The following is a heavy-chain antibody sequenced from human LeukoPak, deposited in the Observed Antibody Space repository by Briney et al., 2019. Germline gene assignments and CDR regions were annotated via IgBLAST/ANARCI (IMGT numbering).Heavy chain of an antibody. D-gene: IGHD6-19*01. J-gene: IGHJ4*02. CDR3: ARVNSGWYVGGPGIDY. CDR1: GGSISSYY. CDR2: IYYSGST. Sequence: PSETLSLTCTVSGGSISSYYWSWIRQPPGKGLEWIGYIYYSGSTNYNPSLKSRVTISVDTSKNQFSLKLSSVTAADTAVYYCARVNSGWYVGGPGIDYWGQGTLVTVSS. V-gene: IGHV4-59*01.